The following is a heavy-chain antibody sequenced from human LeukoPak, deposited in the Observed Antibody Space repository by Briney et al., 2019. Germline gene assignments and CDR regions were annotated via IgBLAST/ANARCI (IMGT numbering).Heavy chain of an antibody. V-gene: IGHV3-21*01. CDR2: ISSSSSYI. CDR3: AREPPQYCSSTSCPYEGGIDY. J-gene: IGHJ4*02. D-gene: IGHD2-2*01. Sequence: GGSLRLSCAASGFTFSSYAMSWVRQAPGKGLEWVSSISSSSSYIYYADSVKGRFTISRDNAKNSLYLQMNSLRAEDTAVYYCAREPPQYCSSTSCPYEGGIDYWGQGTLVTVSS. CDR1: GFTFSSYA.